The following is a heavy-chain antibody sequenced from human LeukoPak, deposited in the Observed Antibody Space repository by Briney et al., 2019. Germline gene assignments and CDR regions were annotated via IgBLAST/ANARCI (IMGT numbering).Heavy chain of an antibody. CDR1: GYTFTSYA. Sequence: GASVNVSCKASGYTFTSYAMHWVRQAPGQRLEWMGWINAGNGNTKYSQKFQGRVTITRDTSASTAYMELSSLRSEDTAVYYCARLHSGYDPDNWFDPWGQGTLVTVSS. J-gene: IGHJ5*02. V-gene: IGHV1-3*01. CDR2: INAGNGNT. D-gene: IGHD5-12*01. CDR3: ARLHSGYDPDNWFDP.